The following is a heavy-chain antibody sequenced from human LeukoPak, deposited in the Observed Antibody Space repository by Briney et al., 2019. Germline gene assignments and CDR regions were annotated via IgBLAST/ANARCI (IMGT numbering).Heavy chain of an antibody. CDR3: AKDLLFGSGSYRKPLNWFDP. Sequence: PGGSLRLSCAASGFTFSSYAMSWVRQAPGKGLEWVSAISGSGGSTYCADSVKGRFTISRDNSKNTLYLQMNSLRAEDTAVYYCAKDLLFGSGSYRKPLNWFDPWGQGTLVTVSS. J-gene: IGHJ5*02. V-gene: IGHV3-23*01. CDR2: ISGSGGST. D-gene: IGHD3-10*01. CDR1: GFTFSSYA.